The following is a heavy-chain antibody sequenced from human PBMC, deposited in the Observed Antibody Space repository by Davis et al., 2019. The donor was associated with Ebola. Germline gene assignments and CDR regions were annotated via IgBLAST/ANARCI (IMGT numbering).Heavy chain of an antibody. CDR3: ARELQTTVTTNAFDI. CDR1: GGSISSSSYY. D-gene: IGHD4-17*01. J-gene: IGHJ3*02. Sequence: MPSETLSLTCTVSGGSISSSSYYWGWIRQPPGKGLEWIGCIYYSGSTYYNPSLTSRVTISVDTSKNQFSLKLVSVTAADTAIYYCARELQTTVTTNAFDIWGQGTMVTVSS. V-gene: IGHV4-39*07. CDR2: IYYSGST.